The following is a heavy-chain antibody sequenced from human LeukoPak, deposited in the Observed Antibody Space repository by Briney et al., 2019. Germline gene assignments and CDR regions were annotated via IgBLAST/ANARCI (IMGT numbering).Heavy chain of an antibody. D-gene: IGHD5-24*01. CDR3: ARIKWLQFGQPPYYFDL. Sequence: GESLKISCQGPGYNFANFWIGWVRQMPGKGLEGMGIVYCGDSDTRYSPSFQGQVTISADKSISTAYLQWSRLRASDSALYYCARIKWLQFGQPPYYFDLWGQGTLVTVSS. J-gene: IGHJ4*02. CDR2: VYCGDSDT. V-gene: IGHV5-51*01. CDR1: GYNFANFW.